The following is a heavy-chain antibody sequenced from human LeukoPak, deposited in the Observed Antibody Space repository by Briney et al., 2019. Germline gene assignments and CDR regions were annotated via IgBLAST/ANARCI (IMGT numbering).Heavy chain of an antibody. CDR3: ARDYSPAAIAGDYYFDY. Sequence: GGSLRLSCAASGFIFNDYAMHWVRQAPGKGLEGVAVIAYDGNNKYYADSVKGRFTISRDYSKNTMYLQVNSLRAEDTAVYYCARDYSPAAIAGDYYFDYWGQGTLVTVSS. CDR1: GFIFNDYA. CDR2: IAYDGNNK. J-gene: IGHJ4*02. D-gene: IGHD2-2*01. V-gene: IGHV3-30-3*01.